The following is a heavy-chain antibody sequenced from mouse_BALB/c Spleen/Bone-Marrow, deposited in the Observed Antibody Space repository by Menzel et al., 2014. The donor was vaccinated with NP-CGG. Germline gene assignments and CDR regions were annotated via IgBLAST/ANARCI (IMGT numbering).Heavy chain of an antibody. CDR3: ARVYYGNLDY. CDR1: GYEFSSYW. D-gene: IGHD2-1*01. CDR2: IYPGDGDT. V-gene: IGHV1-80*01. J-gene: IGHJ4*01. Sequence: VQLQQSGAELVRPGSSVKISCKASGYEFSSYWMNWVKQRPGQGLEWIGQIYPGDGDTNYNGKFKGKATLTADKSSSTAYMQVSSLTSEDSALYFCARVYYGNLDYWGQGTSVTVSS.